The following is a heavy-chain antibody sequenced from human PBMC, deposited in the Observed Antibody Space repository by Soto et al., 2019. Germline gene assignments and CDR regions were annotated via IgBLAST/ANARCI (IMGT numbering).Heavy chain of an antibody. D-gene: IGHD2-2*01. CDR3: AGGPVLSTSCYGDY. CDR1: GFTFSSYG. J-gene: IGHJ4*02. CDR2: IWYDGSNK. Sequence: QVQLVESGGGVVQPGRSLRLSCAASGFTFSSYGMHWVRQAPGKGLEWVAVIWYDGSNKYYADSVKGRFTISRDNSKNTLYLQMNSMGAEDTAVYDCAGGPVLSTSCYGDYWGQGTLVTVSS. V-gene: IGHV3-33*01.